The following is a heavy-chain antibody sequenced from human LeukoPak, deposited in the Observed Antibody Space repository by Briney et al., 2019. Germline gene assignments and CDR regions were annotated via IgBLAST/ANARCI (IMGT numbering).Heavy chain of an antibody. Sequence: GASVKVSCKASGGTFSSYAISWVRQAPGQGLEWMGRIIPILGIANYAQKFQGRVTITADKSTSTAYMELSSLRSEDTAVYYCARAREDILTGYHYGMDVWGQGTTVTVSS. V-gene: IGHV1-69*04. CDR1: GGTFSSYA. D-gene: IGHD3-9*01. J-gene: IGHJ6*02. CDR3: ARAREDILTGYHYGMDV. CDR2: IIPILGIA.